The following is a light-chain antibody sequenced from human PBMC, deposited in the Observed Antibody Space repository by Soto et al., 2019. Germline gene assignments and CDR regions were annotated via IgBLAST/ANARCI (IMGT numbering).Light chain of an antibody. CDR1: SSNIGNNY. CDR2: DNN. Sequence: QSVLTQPPSVSAAPGQRVTISCSGSSSNIGNNYVSWYQQLPGTDPKLLIYDNNKQPSGIPERFSGSKSGTSATLGITGLHTGDEAYYCYGTWDSRLSVVFGGGTKLTVL. J-gene: IGLJ2*01. CDR3: GTWDSRLSVV. V-gene: IGLV1-51*01.